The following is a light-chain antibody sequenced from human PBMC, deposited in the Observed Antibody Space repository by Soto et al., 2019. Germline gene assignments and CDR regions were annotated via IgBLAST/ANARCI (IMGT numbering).Light chain of an antibody. CDR1: QSVSNNY. J-gene: IGKJ4*01. V-gene: IGKV3-11*01. Sequence: EIVMTQSPATLSVSPGERATLSCRASQSVSNNYLAWYQQKPGQAPRLLIYEASNRATGIQARFSGSGSGADFTLTISSLEPEDFVLYYCQQHINWPLTFGGGTKVDIK. CDR3: QQHINWPLT. CDR2: EAS.